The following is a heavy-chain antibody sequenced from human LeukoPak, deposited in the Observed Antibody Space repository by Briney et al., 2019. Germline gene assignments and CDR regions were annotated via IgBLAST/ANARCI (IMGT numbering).Heavy chain of an antibody. V-gene: IGHV4-61*01. CDR3: ARGSGSGVPFDF. CDR2: IYYSGST. D-gene: IGHD3-10*01. J-gene: IGHJ4*02. CDR1: GGSVSSGSYY. Sequence: SETLSLTCIVSGGSVSSGSYYWSWIRQPPGKGLEWIGYIYYSGSTNYNPSLKSRVTISVDTSKNQFPLKLNSVTAADTAVYYCARGSGSGVPFDFWGQGTLVTVSS.